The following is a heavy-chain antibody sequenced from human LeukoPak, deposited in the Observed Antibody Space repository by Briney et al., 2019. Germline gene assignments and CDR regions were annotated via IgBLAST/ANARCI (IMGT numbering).Heavy chain of an antibody. CDR2: ISSSGSAI. CDR3: ARGWFGSQYYFDY. V-gene: IGHV3-48*03. D-gene: IGHD3-10*01. Sequence: GGSLRLSCAASGFTFRSYEMNWVRQAPGKGLEWVSYISSSGSAIYYADSVKGRFTISRDNAKNSLSLQMNSLRAEDTAVYYCARGWFGSQYYFDYWGQGTLVTVSS. CDR1: GFTFRSYE. J-gene: IGHJ4*02.